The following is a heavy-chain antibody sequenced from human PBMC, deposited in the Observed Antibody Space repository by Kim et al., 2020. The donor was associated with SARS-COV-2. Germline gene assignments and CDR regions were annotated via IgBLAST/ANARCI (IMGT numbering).Heavy chain of an antibody. J-gene: IGHJ4*02. V-gene: IGHV3-30*18. CDR1: GFNFSDYG. CDR2: ISFDGDAP. CDR3: AKDRPASENSSSDGFDY. Sequence: GGSLRLSCEASGFNFSDYGMHWVRQAPGKGLEWVSVISFDGDAPYYADSVEGRLTISRDNSKNTVFLQMNSLRPEDTAVYYCAKDRPASENSSSDGFDYWGPGTLSIFSS. D-gene: IGHD6-6*01.